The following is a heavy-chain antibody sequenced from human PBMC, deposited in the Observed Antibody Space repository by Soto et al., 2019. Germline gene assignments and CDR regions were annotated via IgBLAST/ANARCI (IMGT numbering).Heavy chain of an antibody. J-gene: IGHJ4*02. Sequence: QVQLVESGGGVVQPGRSLRLSCAASGFTFSHYAMHWVRQAPGKGLEWVALMSYDGSNEYYADSVKGRFTISRDNSKNTLYLQMNSRRAEDTAVYYCAKDGSHNVDYWGQGTLGTVSS. CDR3: AKDGSHNVDY. D-gene: IGHD1-26*01. CDR2: MSYDGSNE. CDR1: GFTFSHYA. V-gene: IGHV3-30*18.